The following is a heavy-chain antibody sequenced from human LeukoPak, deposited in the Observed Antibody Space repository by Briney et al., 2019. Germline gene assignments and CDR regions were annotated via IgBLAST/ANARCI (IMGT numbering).Heavy chain of an antibody. CDR3: AKDSTDYYGSGSPSD. J-gene: IGHJ4*02. CDR2: IYSGGST. CDR1: GLTVSSNY. D-gene: IGHD3-10*01. V-gene: IGHV3-53*01. Sequence: GGSLRLSCAVSGLTVSSNYMSWVRQAPGKGLEWVSGIYSGGSTYYADSVKGRFTISRDNYKNMLYLQMNSPRAEDTAVYYCAKDSTDYYGSGSPSDWGQGTLVTVSS.